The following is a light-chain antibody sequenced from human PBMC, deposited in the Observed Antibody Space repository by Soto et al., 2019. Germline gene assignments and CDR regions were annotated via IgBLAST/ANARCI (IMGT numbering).Light chain of an antibody. CDR1: ESFSSIY. CDR3: QQRNSSPLP. Sequence: EIVLTQSPATLSLSPGARATLSCRATESFSSIYVAWFQQKPGQDPRLLLYGTSRRATGIPDRFSGSGSGTDFTLTISSLEPADFAFYYCQQRNSSPLPFGGGTKVEIK. V-gene: IGKV3D-20*02. J-gene: IGKJ4*01. CDR2: GTS.